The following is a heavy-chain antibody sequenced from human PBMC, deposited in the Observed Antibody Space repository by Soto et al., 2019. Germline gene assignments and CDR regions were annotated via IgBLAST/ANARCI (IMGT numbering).Heavy chain of an antibody. CDR1: GGSFSGYY. CDR3: ARATRTRVSFDY. CDR2: INHSGST. J-gene: IGHJ4*02. V-gene: IGHV4-34*01. Sequence: QVQLQQWGAGLLKPSETLSLTCAVYGGSFSGYYWSWIRQPPGKGLEWIGEINHSGSTNYNPSLKSRVTLSVDTSKNQFSLKLSSVTAADTAVYYCARATRTRVSFDYWGQGTLVTVSS.